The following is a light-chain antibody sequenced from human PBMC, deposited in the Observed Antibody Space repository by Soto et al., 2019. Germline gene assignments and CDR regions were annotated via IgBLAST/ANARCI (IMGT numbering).Light chain of an antibody. CDR2: DAS. CDR1: QSVNSF. V-gene: IGKV3-11*01. Sequence: EIVLTQSPATLSLSPGERATLSCRASQSVNSFLAWYQQKPGQAPRLLIYDASNRATGIPARFGGGGSGTDFTLTISSLEPEDFAVYYCQQRDNWPTFGQGTKLEIK. CDR3: QQRDNWPT. J-gene: IGKJ2*01.